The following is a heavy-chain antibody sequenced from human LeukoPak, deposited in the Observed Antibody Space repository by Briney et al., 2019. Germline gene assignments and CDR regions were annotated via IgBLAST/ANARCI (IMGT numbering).Heavy chain of an antibody. V-gene: IGHV3-49*03. Sequence: AGGSLRLPCTASGFTFVDYDMSWFRQAPGKALDPSGFIRSKAYGGTTEYAASVKGRFTISRDDSKSIAYLQMNSLKTEDTAVYYCTRKQLWFSSADYWGQGTLVTVSS. CDR3: TRKQLWFSSADY. J-gene: IGHJ4*02. D-gene: IGHD5-18*01. CDR1: GFTFVDYD. CDR2: IRSKAYGGTT.